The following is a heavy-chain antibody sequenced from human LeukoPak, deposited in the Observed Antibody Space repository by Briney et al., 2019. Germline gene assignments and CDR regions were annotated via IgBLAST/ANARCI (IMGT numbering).Heavy chain of an antibody. J-gene: IGHJ4*02. CDR3: VRARGYGDQLDY. CDR1: GFTFSSYE. CDR2: ITISGSTT. Sequence: GRSLRLSCAASGFTFSSYEMNWVRQAPGKGLEWIAYITISGSTTYYADSVKGRFTISRDNAKNSLYLQMNSLRAEDTAVYYCVRARGYGDQLDYWGQGTLVTVSS. D-gene: IGHD4-17*01. V-gene: IGHV3-48*03.